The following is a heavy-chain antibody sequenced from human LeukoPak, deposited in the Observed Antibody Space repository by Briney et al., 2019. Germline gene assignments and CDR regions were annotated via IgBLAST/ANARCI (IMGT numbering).Heavy chain of an antibody. V-gene: IGHV1-2*02. J-gene: IGHJ4*02. CDR3: ASRIPNYYDSSGYLLPLGY. CDR1: GYTFTGYY. D-gene: IGHD3-22*01. Sequence: ASVKVSCKASGYTFTGYYMHWVRQAPGQGLEWMGWINPNSGGTNYAQKFQGRVTMTRDTSISTAYMELSRLRSDDTAVYYCASRIPNYYDSSGYLLPLGYWGQGTLVTVSS. CDR2: INPNSGGT.